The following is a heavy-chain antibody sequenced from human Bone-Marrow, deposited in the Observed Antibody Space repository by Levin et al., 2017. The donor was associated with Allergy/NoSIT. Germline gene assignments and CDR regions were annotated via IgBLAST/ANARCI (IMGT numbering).Heavy chain of an antibody. J-gene: IGHJ4*02. CDR1: GFTFSNYV. V-gene: IGHV3-30*03. CDR2: ISYDGSYK. Sequence: GESLKISCGASGFTFSNYVMHWVRQAPGKGLEWVAVISYDGSYKYYGDSVKGRFAISRDNSNNTLFLQMNSLRSEDKAVYYCARPVGSFGLTGLPPIDLKNWGLGTLVTVSS. D-gene: IGHD1-14*01. CDR3: ARPVGSFGLTGLPPIDLKN.